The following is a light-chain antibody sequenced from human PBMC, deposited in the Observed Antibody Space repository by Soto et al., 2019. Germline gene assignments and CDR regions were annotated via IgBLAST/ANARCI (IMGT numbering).Light chain of an antibody. CDR2: EVS. CDR1: SSDVGKYDY. Sequence: QSVLTQPPSASGSPGQSVTISCTGTSSDVGKYDYVSWFQHHPGKAPKLIIYEVSKRPSGVPDRFSGSKSGNTASLTISGLQAEDEADYYCCSYAASNTFVFGTGTKLTVL. V-gene: IGLV2-8*01. J-gene: IGLJ1*01. CDR3: CSYAASNTFV.